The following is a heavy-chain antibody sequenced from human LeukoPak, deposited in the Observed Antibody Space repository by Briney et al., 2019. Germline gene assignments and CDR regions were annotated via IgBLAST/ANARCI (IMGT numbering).Heavy chain of an antibody. Sequence: PGGSVRLFCAASGFTFSSYEMIWVRQAPGKGLEGVSYISSSGSTIYYADSVKGRFTISRDNAKNSLYLQMNSLRAEDTALYYCARDGSGYDYPHYDYWGQGTLVTVSS. J-gene: IGHJ4*02. CDR3: ARDGSGYDYPHYDY. CDR2: ISSSGSTI. CDR1: GFTFSSYE. V-gene: IGHV3-48*03. D-gene: IGHD5-12*01.